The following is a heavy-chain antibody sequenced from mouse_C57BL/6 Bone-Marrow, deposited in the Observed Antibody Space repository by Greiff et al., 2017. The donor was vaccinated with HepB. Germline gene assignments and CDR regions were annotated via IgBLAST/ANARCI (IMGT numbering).Heavy chain of an antibody. D-gene: IGHD2-1*01. V-gene: IGHV14-4*01. J-gene: IGHJ3*01. CDR3: TFYYGKGGFAY. CDR2: IDPENGDT. CDR1: GFNIKDDY. Sequence: EVKLQESGAELVRPGASVKLSCTASGFNIKDDYMHWVKQRPEQGLEWIGWIDPENGDTEYASKFQGKATITADTSSNTAYLQLSSLTSEDTAVYYCTFYYGKGGFAYWGQGTLVTVSA.